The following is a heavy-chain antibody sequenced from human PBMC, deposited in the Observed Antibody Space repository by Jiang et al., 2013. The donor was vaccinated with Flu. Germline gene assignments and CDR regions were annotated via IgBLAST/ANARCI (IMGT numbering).Heavy chain of an antibody. CDR2: IYSGGGT. CDR3: VREGNGGYDLTEGDYFDY. CDR1: GFTVSTYY. J-gene: IGHJ4*02. Sequence: AASGFTVSTYYSERGSATAPGKGLEWVSIIYSGGGTYYADSVRGRFTISRDNSKNTLYLQTNSLRAEDTAVYYCVREGNGGYDLTEGDYFDYWGQGTLVTVSS. D-gene: IGHD5-12*01. V-gene: IGHV3-66*01.